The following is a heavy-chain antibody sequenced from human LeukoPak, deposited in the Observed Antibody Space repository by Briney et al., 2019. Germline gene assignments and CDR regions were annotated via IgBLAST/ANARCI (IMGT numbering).Heavy chain of an antibody. Sequence: ASVKVSCKASGYTFTGYYMHWVRQAPGQGLEWMGWINPNSGGTNYAQKFQGRVTMTKDTSISTAYMELSRLRSDDTAVYYCARDHRPPNYYYGSGMCYWGQGTLVTVSS. J-gene: IGHJ4*02. CDR3: ARDHRPPNYYYGSGMCY. V-gene: IGHV1-2*02. CDR1: GYTFTGYY. CDR2: INPNSGGT. D-gene: IGHD3-10*01.